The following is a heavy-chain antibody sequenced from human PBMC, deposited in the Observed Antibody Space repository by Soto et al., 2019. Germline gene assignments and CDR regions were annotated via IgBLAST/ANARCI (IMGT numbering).Heavy chain of an antibody. CDR3: ARDNGDYALA. V-gene: IGHV4-59*01. Sequence: SETLSLTCTVSGGSISSYYWSWIRQPPGKGLEWIGYIYYSGSTNYNPSLKSRVTISVDTSKNQFSLKLSSVTAADTAVYYCARDNGDYALAWGQGTLVTVSS. CDR2: IYYSGST. CDR1: GGSISSYY. D-gene: IGHD4-17*01. J-gene: IGHJ5*02.